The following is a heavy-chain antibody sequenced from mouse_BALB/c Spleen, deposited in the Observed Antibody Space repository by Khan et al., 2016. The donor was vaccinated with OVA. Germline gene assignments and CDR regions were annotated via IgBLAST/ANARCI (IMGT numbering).Heavy chain of an antibody. J-gene: IGHJ4*01. Sequence: EVQLVESGPGLVKPSQSLSLTCTVTGYSITSDFAWNWVRQFPGNKLEWMGYISFSGSTSYDPSLKSRLSITRDTSKHQFFLQLSSVTTEDTATYYCIRSVYYAYAYAMDYWGQGTSVTVSS. CDR2: ISFSGST. CDR3: IRSVYYAYAYAMDY. CDR1: GYSITSDFA. V-gene: IGHV3-2*02. D-gene: IGHD2-2*01.